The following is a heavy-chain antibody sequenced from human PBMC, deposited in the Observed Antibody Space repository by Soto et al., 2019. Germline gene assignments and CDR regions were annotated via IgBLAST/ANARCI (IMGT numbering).Heavy chain of an antibody. V-gene: IGHV3-23*01. Sequence: GGSLRLSCAASGFTFSSYAMSWVRQAPGKGLEWVSAISGSGGSTYFADSVKGRFTISRDNSKNTLYLQMNSLRAEDTAVYYCAKVQRPYTVQLFDYWGQGTLVTVSS. J-gene: IGHJ4*02. D-gene: IGHD1-1*01. CDR1: GFTFSSYA. CDR2: ISGSGGST. CDR3: AKVQRPYTVQLFDY.